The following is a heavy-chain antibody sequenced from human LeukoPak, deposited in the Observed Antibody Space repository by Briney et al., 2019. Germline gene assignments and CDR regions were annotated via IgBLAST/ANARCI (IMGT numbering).Heavy chain of an antibody. J-gene: IGHJ5*02. Sequence: GGPLRLSCAASGFTFRSYAMRWVRQAPGKGLVWVSAISGSGGSTYYADSVKGRFTISRDNSKNTLYLQMNSVRAEDTAVYYCEKDQDYDFWSGYYGLYNWFDPWGQGPLVTVSS. CDR3: EKDQDYDFWSGYYGLYNWFDP. V-gene: IGHV3-23*01. CDR2: ISGSGGST. D-gene: IGHD3-3*01. CDR1: GFTFRSYA.